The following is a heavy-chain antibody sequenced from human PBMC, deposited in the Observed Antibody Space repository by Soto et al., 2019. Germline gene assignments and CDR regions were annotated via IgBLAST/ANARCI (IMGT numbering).Heavy chain of an antibody. CDR3: ARGLRGISFYGMDV. CDR2: IGYDGRNN. J-gene: IGHJ6*02. Sequence: QVQLVESGGGVVQPGRSLRLSCEASGLTFSLYGMHGVGRAPGRGLGGVEVIGYDGRNNFYADSVKGRFTISRDNSKNTLYLQMNSLRDEDTAVYYCARGLRGISFYGMDVWGQGTTVIVSS. D-gene: IGHD3-16*01. CDR1: GLTFSLYG. V-gene: IGHV3-33*01.